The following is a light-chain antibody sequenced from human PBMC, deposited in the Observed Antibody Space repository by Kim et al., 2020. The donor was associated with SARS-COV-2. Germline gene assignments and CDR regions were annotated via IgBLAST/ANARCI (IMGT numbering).Light chain of an antibody. Sequence: SVTLSGPGTRDNVGGYKFVSLYPQHPDKAPKLVVVYVSGRPSAVPDRFSGSKSGDTASLSISGLQAEDEADYYCCSYADNYILIFGGGTQLTVL. V-gene: IGLV2-11*03. J-gene: IGLJ2*01. CDR2: YVS. CDR1: RDNVGGYKF. CDR3: CSYADNYILI.